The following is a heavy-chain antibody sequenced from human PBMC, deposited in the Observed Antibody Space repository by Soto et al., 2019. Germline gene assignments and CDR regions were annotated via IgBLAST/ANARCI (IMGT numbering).Heavy chain of an antibody. J-gene: IGHJ5*02. CDR1: GGSFSGYY. CDR3: ARVAGGLGGPTYNWFDP. D-gene: IGHD1-26*01. CDR2: INHSGST. V-gene: IGHV4-34*01. Sequence: SETLSLTCAVYGGSFSGYYWSWIRQPPGKGLEWIGEINHSGSTNYNPSLKSRVTISVDTSKNQFSLKLSSVTAADTAVYYCARVAGGLGGPTYNWFDPWGQGTLVTVSS.